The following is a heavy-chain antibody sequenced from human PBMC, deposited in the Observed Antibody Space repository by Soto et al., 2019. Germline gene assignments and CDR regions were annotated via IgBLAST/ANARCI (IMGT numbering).Heavy chain of an antibody. D-gene: IGHD4-17*01. Sequence: SETLSLTCTVSGGSISSGDYYWSWIRQPPGKGLEWIGYIYYSGSTYYNQSLKSRVTISVDTSKNQFSLKLSSVTAADTAVYYCAREPTNYGDYEVDYWGQGTLVTVSS. J-gene: IGHJ4*02. CDR3: AREPTNYGDYEVDY. V-gene: IGHV4-30-4*01. CDR2: IYYSGST. CDR1: GGSISSGDYY.